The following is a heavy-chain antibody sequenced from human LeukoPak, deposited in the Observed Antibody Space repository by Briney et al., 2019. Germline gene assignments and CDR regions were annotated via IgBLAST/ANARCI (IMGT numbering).Heavy chain of an antibody. CDR2: ISAYNGNT. J-gene: IGHJ4*02. D-gene: IGHD3-22*01. V-gene: IGHV1-18*01. Sequence: ASVKVSCKASGYTFTSYGISWVRQAPGQGLEWMGWISAYNGNTNYAQKLQGRVTMTTDTSTSTAYMELRSLRSDDTAVYYCARVPFWYYYDSSGYPMYFDYWGQGTQVTVSS. CDR3: ARVPFWYYYDSSGYPMYFDY. CDR1: GYTFTSYG.